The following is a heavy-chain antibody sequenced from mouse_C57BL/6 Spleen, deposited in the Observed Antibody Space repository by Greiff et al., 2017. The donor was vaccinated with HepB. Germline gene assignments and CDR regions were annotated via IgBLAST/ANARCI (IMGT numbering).Heavy chain of an antibody. V-gene: IGHV1-52*01. CDR1: GYTFTSYW. D-gene: IGHD2-3*01. CDR3: ARGDGYSLMDY. Sequence: QVQLQQPGAELVRPGSSVKLSCKASGYTFTSYWMHWVKQRPIQGLEWIGNIDPSDSETHYNQKFKDKATLTVDKSSSTAYMQLSSLTSEDSAVYYCARGDGYSLMDYWGQGTSVTFSS. J-gene: IGHJ4*01. CDR2: IDPSDSET.